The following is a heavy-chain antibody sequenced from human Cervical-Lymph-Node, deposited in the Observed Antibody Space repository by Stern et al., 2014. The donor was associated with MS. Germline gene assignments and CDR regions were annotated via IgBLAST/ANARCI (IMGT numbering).Heavy chain of an antibody. Sequence: VQLVQSGAEVKQPGSSMKVSCKASGGTFSSIEISWVRQAPGQGLEWLGGLSPLFGTTNYAQQVQGRVTIVADESTNTVNMELSRLRSEDTAVYYCVRDQGGIAASWGQGTLVTVSS. D-gene: IGHD6-13*01. J-gene: IGHJ4*02. CDR3: VRDQGGIAAS. V-gene: IGHV1-69*01. CDR1: GGTFSSIE. CDR2: LSPLFGTT.